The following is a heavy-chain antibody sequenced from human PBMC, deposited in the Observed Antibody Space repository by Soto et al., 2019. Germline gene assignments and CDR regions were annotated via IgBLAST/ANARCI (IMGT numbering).Heavy chain of an antibody. CDR1: GFTFSSYG. D-gene: IGHD6-13*01. Sequence: GGSLRLSCAASGFTFSSYGMHWVRQAPGKGLEWVAVIWYDGSNKYYADSVKGRFTISRDNSKNTLYLQMNSLRAEDTAVYYCASIAAAGTGEEYFQHWGQGTLVTVSS. J-gene: IGHJ1*01. V-gene: IGHV3-33*01. CDR3: ASIAAAGTGEEYFQH. CDR2: IWYDGSNK.